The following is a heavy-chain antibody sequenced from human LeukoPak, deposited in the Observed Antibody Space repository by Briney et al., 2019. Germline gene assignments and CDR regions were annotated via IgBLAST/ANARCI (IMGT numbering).Heavy chain of an antibody. J-gene: IGHJ3*02. D-gene: IGHD2-21*02. V-gene: IGHV2-5*02. CDR3: AHSRHPGSYCCGYCYSHAFYI. CDR2: LSWDDDK. CDR1: GMSCIPSAVG. Sequence: SGPTLVIPTPTRTLSFTLSGMSCIPSAVGVGWIRQPPGKALEWLTLLSWDDDKRYSPSLKNRLTITKDTPKNQVVLTMTNMDPVDTATYYCAHSRHPGSYCCGYCYSHAFYIWGQGTMGTVSS.